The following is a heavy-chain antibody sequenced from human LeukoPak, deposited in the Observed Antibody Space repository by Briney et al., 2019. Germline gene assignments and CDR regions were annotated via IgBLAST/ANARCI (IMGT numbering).Heavy chain of an antibody. CDR1: GYTFTGYY. Sequence: ASVKVSCKASGYTFTGYYMHWVRQAPGQGLEWMGWINPNSGGTNYAQKFQGRVTMTRDTSISTAYMELSRLRSDDTAVYYCARGLRIAAAGTSRFIGSYWFDPWGQGTLVTVSS. D-gene: IGHD6-13*01. V-gene: IGHV1-2*02. CDR2: INPNSGGT. J-gene: IGHJ5*02. CDR3: ARGLRIAAAGTSRFIGSYWFDP.